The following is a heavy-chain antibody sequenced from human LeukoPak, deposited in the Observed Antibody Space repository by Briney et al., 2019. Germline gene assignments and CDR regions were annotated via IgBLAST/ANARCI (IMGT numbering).Heavy chain of an antibody. V-gene: IGHV4-34*01. Sequence: SETLSLTCAVYGGSFSGYYWSWIRQPPGKGLEWIGEINHSGSTNYNPSLKSRVTISVDTSKSQFSLKLSSVTAADTAVYYCASNGYSYDYWGQGTLVTVSS. CDR2: INHSGST. CDR1: GGSFSGYY. D-gene: IGHD5-18*01. J-gene: IGHJ4*02. CDR3: ASNGYSYDY.